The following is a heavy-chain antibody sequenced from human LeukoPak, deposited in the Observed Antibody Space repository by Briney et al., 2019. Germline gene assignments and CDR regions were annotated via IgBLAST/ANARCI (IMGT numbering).Heavy chain of an antibody. J-gene: IGHJ5*02. CDR3: ARPYSGYDADWFDP. Sequence: GGSLRLSCAASGLTFSSYGMSWVRQAPGKGLEWVSAISGSGGSTHYADSVKGRFTISRDNAKNSLYLQMNSLRVEDTAVYYCARPYSGYDADWFDPWGQGTLVTVSS. D-gene: IGHD5-12*01. CDR1: GLTFSSYG. V-gene: IGHV3-23*01. CDR2: ISGSGGST.